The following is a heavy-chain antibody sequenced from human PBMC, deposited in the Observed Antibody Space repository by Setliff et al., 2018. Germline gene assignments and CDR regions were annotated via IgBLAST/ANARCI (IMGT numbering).Heavy chain of an antibody. D-gene: IGHD2-15*01. Sequence: PSETLSLTCTVSGGSVSNSGFFWGWLRQAPGKGLEWIGNIYDSGSSNYNASLKSRLIITRDTSKNQISLKLTPXXXXXXAVTYCGRGFSRIEGWGNWFDPWGQGILVTVSS. J-gene: IGHJ5*02. CDR2: IYDSGSS. CDR1: GGSVSNSGFF. V-gene: IGHV4-39*01. CDR3: GRGFSRIEGWGNWFDP.